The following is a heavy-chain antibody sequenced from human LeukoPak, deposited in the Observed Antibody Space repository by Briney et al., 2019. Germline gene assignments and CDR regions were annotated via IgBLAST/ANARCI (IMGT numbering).Heavy chain of an antibody. CDR2: INHSGST. J-gene: IGHJ3*02. D-gene: IGHD5-18*01. Sequence: MSSETLSLTCAVYGGSFSGYYWSWIRQPPGKGLEWIGEINHSGSTNYNPSLKSRVTISVDTSKNQFSLKLSSVTAADTAVYYCARERRTLRIQLWLRIAAGAFDIWGQGTMVTVSS. CDR1: GGSFSGYY. V-gene: IGHV4-34*01. CDR3: ARERRTLRIQLWLRIAAGAFDI.